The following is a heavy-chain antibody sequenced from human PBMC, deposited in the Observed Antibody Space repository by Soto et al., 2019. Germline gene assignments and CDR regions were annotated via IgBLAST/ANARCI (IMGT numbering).Heavy chain of an antibody. D-gene: IGHD3-22*01. V-gene: IGHV3-66*01. J-gene: IGHJ4*02. Sequence: EVQLVESGGGLVQPGGSLRLSCAASGFTVSSNYMSWVRQAPGKGLEWVSVIYSGGSTYYADSVKGRFTISRDNSKNTLYLQMNSLRAEDTAVYYCARGKASSGYDSDYWGQGTLVTVSS. CDR3: ARGKASSGYDSDY. CDR2: IYSGGST. CDR1: GFTVSSNY.